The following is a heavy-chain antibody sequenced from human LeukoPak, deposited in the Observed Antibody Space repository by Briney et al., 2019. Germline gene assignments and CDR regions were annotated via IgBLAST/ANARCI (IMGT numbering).Heavy chain of an antibody. Sequence: GGSLRLSCAASGFTFSSYSMNWVRQAPGKGLEWVSCISSSSSYIYYADSVKGRFTISRDNSKNSLYLQMNSLRAEDTAVYFCARDRTTMARGNNYFDYWGQGTLVTVSS. CDR2: ISSSSSYI. CDR1: GFTFSSYS. CDR3: ARDRTTMARGNNYFDY. V-gene: IGHV3-21*01. D-gene: IGHD3-10*01. J-gene: IGHJ4*02.